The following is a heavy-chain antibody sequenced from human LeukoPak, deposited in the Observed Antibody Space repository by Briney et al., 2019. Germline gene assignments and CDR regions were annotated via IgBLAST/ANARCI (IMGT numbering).Heavy chain of an antibody. J-gene: IGHJ4*02. CDR3: ATVNPVEDTYYYDY. V-gene: IGHV1-18*01. D-gene: IGHD5-24*01. CDR2: ISAYNGNT. CDR1: GYTFINDA. Sequence: GASVKVSCKASGYTFINDAISWVRQAPGQGLEWIGWISAYNGNTNYAQNLQDRLNLTRDTSTGTVYMELRGLRSDDTAVYYCATVNPVEDTYYYDYWGQGTLVTVSS.